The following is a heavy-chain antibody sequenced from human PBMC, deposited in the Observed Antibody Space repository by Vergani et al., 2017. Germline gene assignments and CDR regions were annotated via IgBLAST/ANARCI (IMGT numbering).Heavy chain of an antibody. Sequence: QVQLQESGPGLVKPSETLSLTCTVSGGSISSYYWSWIRQPPGKGLEWIGEINHSGSTNYNPSLKSRVTISVDTSKNQFSLKLSSVTAADTAVYYCARGGVFAASPEYYFDYWGQGTLVTVSS. D-gene: IGHD3-10*02. CDR3: ARGGVFAASPEYYFDY. V-gene: IGHV4-34*01. J-gene: IGHJ4*02. CDR1: GGSISSYY. CDR2: INHSGST.